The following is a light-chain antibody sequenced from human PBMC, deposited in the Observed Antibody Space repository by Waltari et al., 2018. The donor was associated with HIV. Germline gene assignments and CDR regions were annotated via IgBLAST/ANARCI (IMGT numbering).Light chain of an antibody. CDR2: GAS. J-gene: IGKJ3*01. CDR3: QAFGGT. V-gene: IGKV3-15*01. Sequence: VMTQSPATLSVSRGERAILSCGASQSVRSHLAWYQQRPGQSPRLLIYGASTRVTGVPARFSGSGSGTDFTLTITSLQSEDFAVYYCQAFGGTFGPGTRV. CDR1: QSVRSH.